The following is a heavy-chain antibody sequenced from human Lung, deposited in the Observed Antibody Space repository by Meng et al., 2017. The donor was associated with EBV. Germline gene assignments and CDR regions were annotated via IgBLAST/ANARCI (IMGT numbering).Heavy chain of an antibody. CDR2: VTPSSGGT. J-gene: IGHJ4*02. Sequence: QVQLVQSGAEVKKPXXSVKVSCKASGYTFTGYYMHWLRQAPGQGLEWVGRVTPSSGGTTYAQKFQGRVTMTRDTSISTAYMELSSLRSDDAAIYYCVRANLGSADYGGQGTLVTVSS. D-gene: IGHD7-27*01. CDR1: GYTFTGYY. CDR3: VRANLGSADY. V-gene: IGHV1-2*06.